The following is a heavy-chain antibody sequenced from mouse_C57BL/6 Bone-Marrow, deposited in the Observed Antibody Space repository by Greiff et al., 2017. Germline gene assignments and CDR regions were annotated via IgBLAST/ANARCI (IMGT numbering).Heavy chain of an antibody. CDR1: GFTFSSYG. J-gene: IGHJ3*01. V-gene: IGHV5-6*01. D-gene: IGHD1-1*01. CDR3: ARLPCYYGSSYVWFAY. Sequence: EVKLVESGGDLVKPGGSLKLSCAASGFTFSSYGMSWVRQTPDKRLEWVATISSGGSYTYYPDSVKGRFTISRDNAKNTLYLQMSILKSEDTAMYYCARLPCYYGSSYVWFAYWGQGTLVTVSA. CDR2: ISSGGSYT.